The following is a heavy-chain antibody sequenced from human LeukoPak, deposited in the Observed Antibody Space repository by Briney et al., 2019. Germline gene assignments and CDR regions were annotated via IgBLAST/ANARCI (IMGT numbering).Heavy chain of an antibody. Sequence: GGSLRLSCAASGFTVSSNHMSWVRQAPGKGLEWVSDIYSGGSTYYADSVKGRFTISRDNSKNTLYLQMNSLRAEDTAVYYCARDFLLGHDAFDIWGQGTMVTVSS. V-gene: IGHV3-66*02. CDR1: GFTVSSNH. J-gene: IGHJ3*02. D-gene: IGHD2-8*02. CDR3: ARDFLLGHDAFDI. CDR2: IYSGGST.